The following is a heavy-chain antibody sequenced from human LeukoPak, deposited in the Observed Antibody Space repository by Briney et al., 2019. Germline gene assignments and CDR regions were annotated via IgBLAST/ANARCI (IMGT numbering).Heavy chain of an antibody. V-gene: IGHV3-21*01. CDR1: GFTFRSYS. D-gene: IGHD1-1*01. CDR2: ISSLSNYI. Sequence: GSLRLSCAAFGFTFRSYSMNWVRQAPGKGLEWVSSISSLSNYIYYEDAVKGQFTNARDYAKNPLYLQTNSARAEDTAGYYWARDWGNWDFDYWGQGTLVIVSS. J-gene: IGHJ4*02. CDR3: ARDWGNWDFDY.